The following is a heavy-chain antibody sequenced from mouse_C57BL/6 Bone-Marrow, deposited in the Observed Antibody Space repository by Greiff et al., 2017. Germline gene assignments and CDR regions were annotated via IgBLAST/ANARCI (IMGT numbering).Heavy chain of an antibody. J-gene: IGHJ4*01. Sequence: VQGVESGPGLVQPSQSLSITCTVSGFSLTSSGVHWVRQSPGKGLEWLGVIWRGGSTDYNAAFMSRLSITKDNSKSQVFFKMNSLQADDTAIYYCAIHYYGSSYDYAMDYWGQGTSVTVSS. CDR1: GFSLTSSG. V-gene: IGHV2-5*01. CDR3: AIHYYGSSYDYAMDY. D-gene: IGHD1-1*01. CDR2: IWRGGST.